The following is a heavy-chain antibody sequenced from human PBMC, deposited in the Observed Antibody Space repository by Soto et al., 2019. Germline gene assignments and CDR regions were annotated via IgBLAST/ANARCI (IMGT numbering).Heavy chain of an antibody. J-gene: IGHJ3*02. Sequence: VSCKASGVTFTSSAMQWVRQARGQRLEWIGWIGVSSGSTNYAQKFQGWVTMPRDPSISTAYMELSRLRSDDTAVYYCARFRYCSGGSCLQRYDAFDIWGQGTMVTVSS. CDR1: GVTFTSSA. D-gene: IGHD2-15*01. CDR2: IGVSSGST. CDR3: ARFRYCSGGSCLQRYDAFDI. V-gene: IGHV1-58*02.